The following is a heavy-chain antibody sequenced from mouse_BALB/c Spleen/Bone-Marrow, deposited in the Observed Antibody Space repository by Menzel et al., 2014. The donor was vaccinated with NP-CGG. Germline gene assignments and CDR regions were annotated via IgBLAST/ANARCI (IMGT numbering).Heavy chain of an antibody. Sequence: QVHVKQSGPSLVQPSQSLSITCTVSGFSLTSYGVHWVRQSPGKGLEWLGVIWSGGSTDYNAAFISRLSISKDNSKSQVFFKMNSLQANDTTIYYCARKRYGGYFDYWGQGTTLTVSS. V-gene: IGHV2-2*02. D-gene: IGHD2-14*01. J-gene: IGHJ2*01. CDR2: IWSGGST. CDR1: GFSLTSYG. CDR3: ARKRYGGYFDY.